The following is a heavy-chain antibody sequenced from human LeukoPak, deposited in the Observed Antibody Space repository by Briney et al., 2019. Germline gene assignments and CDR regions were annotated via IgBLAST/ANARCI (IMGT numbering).Heavy chain of an antibody. CDR1: RFTFSNAW. J-gene: IGHJ4*02. CDR2: IKSNVNGGTI. D-gene: IGHD1-26*01. Sequence: PGGSLRLSCVGSRFTFSNAWMSWVRQAPGKGLEWVGRIKSNVNGGTIDYAPPVKGRFIISRDDSKDTLYLHMSGLKIEDTAVYYCTTWDYVDYWGQGTLVTVSS. CDR3: TTWDYVDY. V-gene: IGHV3-15*01.